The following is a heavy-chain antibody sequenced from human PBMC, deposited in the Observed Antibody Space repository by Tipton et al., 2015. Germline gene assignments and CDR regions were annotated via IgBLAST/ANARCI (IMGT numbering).Heavy chain of an antibody. Sequence: SLRLSCAASGFTFNTHWMHWVRQAPGKGLEWISRINPDGTSTAYADSVRGRFTISRDNSKNMVYLQMNSPRGEDTAVYFCAKVYRSHSSTLDYWGQGILVTVSS. D-gene: IGHD2-2*01. CDR3: AKVYRSHSSTLDY. V-gene: IGHV3-74*03. J-gene: IGHJ4*02. CDR1: GFTFNTHW. CDR2: INPDGTST.